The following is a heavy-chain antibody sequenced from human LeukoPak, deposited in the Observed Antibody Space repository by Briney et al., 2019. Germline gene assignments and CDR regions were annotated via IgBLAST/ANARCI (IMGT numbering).Heavy chain of an antibody. J-gene: IGHJ5*02. CDR2: IYSGGTT. Sequence: GGSLRLSCEASGFSVSSNYMSWVRQAPGKGLEWLAVIYSGGTTYYADSMKGRFTVSRHDYKNTVYLQMNSLRVEDTAVYYCARLRGLDWFDPWGQGTLVTVSS. V-gene: IGHV3-53*04. CDR3: ARLRGLDWFDP. CDR1: GFSVSSNY.